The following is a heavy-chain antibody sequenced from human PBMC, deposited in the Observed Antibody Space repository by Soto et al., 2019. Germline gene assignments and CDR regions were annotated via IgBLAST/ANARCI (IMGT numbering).Heavy chain of an antibody. Sequence: QVHLVQSGAEVKKPGASVKVSCRSSGYTFTSNAIHWVRQAPGQSLEWMGWVNAGNGYTKYLQNFQGRVTITSDTSASKAYMELNSLRSEDTAVYYCARGAHTYGYVFDYWGQGTLVTVSS. CDR1: GYTFTSNA. D-gene: IGHD5-18*01. J-gene: IGHJ4*02. V-gene: IGHV1-3*01. CDR3: ARGAHTYGYVFDY. CDR2: VNAGNGYT.